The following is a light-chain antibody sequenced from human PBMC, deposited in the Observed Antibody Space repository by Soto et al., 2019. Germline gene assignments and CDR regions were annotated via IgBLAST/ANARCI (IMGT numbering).Light chain of an antibody. CDR3: QKYNSAPLT. J-gene: IGKJ4*01. Sequence: DIQMTQSPSSLSASVGDRVTITCRASQGISNSLAWYQQKPGKVPKLLIYTASTLQSGGPSRFSGRGFGTDFTLHITSLQPEDVAPYYCQKYNSAPLTFGGGTKVEIK. V-gene: IGKV1-27*01. CDR2: TAS. CDR1: QGISNS.